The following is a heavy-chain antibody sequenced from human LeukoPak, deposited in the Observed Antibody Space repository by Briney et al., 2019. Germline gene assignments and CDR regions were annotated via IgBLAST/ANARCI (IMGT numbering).Heavy chain of an antibody. Sequence: PGGSLRLSCAASGFTFSSYTMNWVRQTPGKGLEWVSYISGISGTIYYADSVKGRFTISRDNSKNTLYLQMNSLRAEDTAVYYCAREAGWGQGTLVTVSS. CDR3: AREAG. CDR1: GFTFSSYT. J-gene: IGHJ4*02. CDR2: ISGISGTI. V-gene: IGHV3-48*01.